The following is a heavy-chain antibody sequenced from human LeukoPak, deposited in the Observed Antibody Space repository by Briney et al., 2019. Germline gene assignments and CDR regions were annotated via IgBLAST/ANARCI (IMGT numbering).Heavy chain of an antibody. Sequence: GASVKVSCKASGYTFTSYYMNWVRQPPGQGLEWMGIINTNGGSTSYAQKFQGRVTMARATSTSTVYMELSSLRSEDTAVYYCARAANMFGDEFDYWGQGTLVTVSS. CDR2: INTNGGST. CDR1: GYTFTSYY. J-gene: IGHJ4*02. CDR3: ARAANMFGDEFDY. V-gene: IGHV1-46*01. D-gene: IGHD3-10*02.